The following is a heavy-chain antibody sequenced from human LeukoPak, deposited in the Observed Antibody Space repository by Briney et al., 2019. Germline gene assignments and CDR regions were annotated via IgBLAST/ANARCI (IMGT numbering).Heavy chain of an antibody. CDR2: ISSSSSYI. D-gene: IGHD3-3*01. Sequence: RGSLTLSCAVSGFTFSSYSMNWVRQAPGKGLEWVSSISSSSSYIYYADSVKGRFTISRDNAKNSLYLQMNSLRAEDTAVYYCARSGIDFWSGYAFDYWGQGTLDPVSS. CDR1: GFTFSSYS. J-gene: IGHJ4*02. V-gene: IGHV3-21*01. CDR3: ARSGIDFWSGYAFDY.